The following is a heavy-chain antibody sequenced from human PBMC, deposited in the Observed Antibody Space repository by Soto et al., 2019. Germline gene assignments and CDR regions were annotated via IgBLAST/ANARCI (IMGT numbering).Heavy chain of an antibody. CDR2: INPYNGNT. D-gene: IGHD5-18*01. J-gene: IGHJ4*02. V-gene: IGHV1-18*01. CDR1: GYTFTSSA. Sequence: QVQLVQCGTEVKKPGASVKVSCKASGYTFTSSAISWVRQAPGQGLEWMGWINPYNGNTNYAQKLQGRVTMTTDTSTSTAYMELRSLRSDDTAVYYCARDTAMALPDAWGQGTLVTVSS. CDR3: ARDTAMALPDA.